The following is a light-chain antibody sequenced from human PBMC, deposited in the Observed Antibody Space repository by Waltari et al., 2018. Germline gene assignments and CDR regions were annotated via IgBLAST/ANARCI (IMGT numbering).Light chain of an antibody. V-gene: IGLV2-23*02. J-gene: IGLJ1*01. CDR3: CSYAGSSLYV. CDR2: SVS. Sequence: QSALTQPASVSGSPGQSIAIPCPGSRSDIGAYTFFSWYQQHPGQAPKLIIYSVSERPSGVSNRFSGSKSGNTASLTISGLHPEDEADYYCCSYAGSSLYVFGTGTKLTVL. CDR1: RSDIGAYTF.